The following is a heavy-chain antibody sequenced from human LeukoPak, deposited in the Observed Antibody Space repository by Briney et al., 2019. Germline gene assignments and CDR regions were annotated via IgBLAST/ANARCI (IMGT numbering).Heavy chain of an antibody. CDR1: GLTFSSYS. CDR2: INHSGSTTYNPSLKSRST. D-gene: IGHD2-15*01. V-gene: IGHV4-34*01. Sequence: GSLRLSCAASGLTFSSYSMNWVRQPPGKGLEWIGEINHSGSTTYNPSLKSRSTNYNPSLKSRVTISLDTSKNQFSLKLSSVTAADTAVYYCARLWSTYCSGGSCPHQPNYWGQGTLVTVSS. J-gene: IGHJ4*02. CDR3: ARLWSTYCSGGSCPHQPNY.